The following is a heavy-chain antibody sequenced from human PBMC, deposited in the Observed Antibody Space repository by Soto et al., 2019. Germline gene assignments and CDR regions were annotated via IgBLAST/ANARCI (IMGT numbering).Heavy chain of an antibody. J-gene: IGHJ6*02. CDR1: GYTFTTYE. CDR3: ARVGGQLFGDHGMDV. CDR2: MSPSSGNT. D-gene: IGHD3-10*01. Sequence: QVQLVQSGAEVKKPGASVKVSCKASGYTFTTYEINWVRQVPGQGLEWMGWMSPSSGNTGYVDQFRGRVTMTSNTSMTTAYMELSSMRSEDTALYYCARVGGQLFGDHGMDVWVQATKVTVSS. V-gene: IGHV1-8*01.